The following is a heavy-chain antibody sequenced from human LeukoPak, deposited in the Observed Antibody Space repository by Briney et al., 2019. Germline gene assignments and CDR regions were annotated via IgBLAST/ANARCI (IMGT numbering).Heavy chain of an antibody. Sequence: GGSLRLSCAASGFTFSSCAMHWVRQAPGKGLEWVAVISYDGSNKYYADSVKGRFTISRDNSKSTLYLQMNSLRAEDTAVYYCARGYSPRRNAFDIWGQGTMVTVSS. V-gene: IGHV3-30-3*01. CDR3: ARGYSPRRNAFDI. D-gene: IGHD2-21*01. J-gene: IGHJ3*02. CDR1: GFTFSSCA. CDR2: ISYDGSNK.